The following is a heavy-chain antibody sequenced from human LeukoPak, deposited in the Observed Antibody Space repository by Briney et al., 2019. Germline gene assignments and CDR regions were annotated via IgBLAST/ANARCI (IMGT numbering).Heavy chain of an antibody. CDR2: INHSGST. CDR1: GGSFSGYY. J-gene: IGHJ5*02. Sequence: PSETLSLTCAVYGGSFSGYYWSWIRQPPGKGLEWIGEINHSGSTNYNPSLKSRVTILVGTSKKQFSLKLSSVTAADTAVYYYAGDLNQLPAAIFGRWFDPWGQGNLLTVFS. D-gene: IGHD2-2*02. V-gene: IGHV4-34*01. CDR3: AGDLNQLPAAIFGRWFDP.